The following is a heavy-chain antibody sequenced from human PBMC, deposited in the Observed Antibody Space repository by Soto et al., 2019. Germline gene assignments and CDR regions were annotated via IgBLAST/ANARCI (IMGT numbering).Heavy chain of an antibody. J-gene: IGHJ6*02. CDR2: ISSSSSYT. D-gene: IGHD2-15*01. CDR3: ARRGDCSGGSCYSIHYYYYGMDV. Sequence: GGSLRLSCAASGFTFSDYYMSWIRQAPGKGLEWVSYISSSSSYTNYADSVKGRFTISRDNAKNSLYLQMNSLRAEDTAVYYCARRGDCSGGSCYSIHYYYYGMDVWGQGTTVTV. CDR1: GFTFSDYY. V-gene: IGHV3-11*06.